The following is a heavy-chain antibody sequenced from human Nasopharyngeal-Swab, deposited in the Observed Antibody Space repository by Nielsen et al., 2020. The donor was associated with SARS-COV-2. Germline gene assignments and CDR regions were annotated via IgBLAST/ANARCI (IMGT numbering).Heavy chain of an antibody. CDR3: ARDHNSWSGNWFDP. V-gene: IGHV7-4-1*02. CDR2: INTNTGNP. CDR1: GYTFTTYP. Sequence: ASLKVSCKASGYTFTTYPMNWVRQAPGQGLEWMGWINTNTGNPTYAQGFTGRFVFSLDTSVNTAYLQISSLKAEDTAVYYCARDHNSWSGNWFDPSCQGTLVTVSS. D-gene: IGHD6-13*01. J-gene: IGHJ5*02.